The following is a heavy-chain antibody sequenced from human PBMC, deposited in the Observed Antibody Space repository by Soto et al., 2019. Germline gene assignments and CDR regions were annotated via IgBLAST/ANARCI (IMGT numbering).Heavy chain of an antibody. Sequence: QVTLKETGPVLVKPTETLTLTCTVSGFSLSNARMGVSWIRQPPGKALEWLAHIFSNDGKSYSTSLKSRLTVSRDTSKSQVVLTMTNMDPVDTATYYWARIMDYYDSSGYRHGYFDLWGRGTLVTVSS. CDR3: ARIMDYYDSSGYRHGYFDL. V-gene: IGHV2-26*01. D-gene: IGHD3-22*01. J-gene: IGHJ2*01. CDR2: IFSNDGK. CDR1: GFSLSNARMG.